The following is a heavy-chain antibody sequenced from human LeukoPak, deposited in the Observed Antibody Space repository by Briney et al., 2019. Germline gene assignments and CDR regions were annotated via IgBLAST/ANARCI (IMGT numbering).Heavy chain of an antibody. CDR1: GFAFSSYA. Sequence: PGGSLRLSCAASGFAFSSYALSWVRQVPGKGLEWVSGIVASGSDTFYADSVRGRFTMSRDNSKNTLYLQMNSLGAEDTAIYYCAKEVAERGTPLFDYWGQGTLVTVSS. D-gene: IGHD5-12*01. J-gene: IGHJ4*02. CDR3: AKEVAERGTPLFDY. CDR2: IVASGSDT. V-gene: IGHV3-23*01.